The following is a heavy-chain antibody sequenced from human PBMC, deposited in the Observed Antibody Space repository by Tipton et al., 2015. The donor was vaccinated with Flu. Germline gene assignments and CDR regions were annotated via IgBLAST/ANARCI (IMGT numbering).Heavy chain of an antibody. CDR1: GDSFSSRSYY. Sequence: TLSLTCTVSGDSFSSRSYYWGWIRQPPGKGLEWIGTISYSGSTYYNPSLKSRITISVDTSKNQFSLKLSSVTAADTAVYYCVTTRDYLFDWVDPWGQGTLVTVSS. CDR3: VTTRDYLFDWVDP. CDR2: ISYSGST. V-gene: IGHV4-39*01. D-gene: IGHD4-11*01. J-gene: IGHJ5*02.